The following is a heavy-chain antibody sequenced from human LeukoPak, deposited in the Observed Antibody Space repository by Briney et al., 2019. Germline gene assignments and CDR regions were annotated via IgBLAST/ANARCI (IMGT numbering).Heavy chain of an antibody. CDR1: GYTFTSYY. V-gene: IGHV1-46*04. Sequence: ASVKVSCKASGYTFTSYYMHWVRQAPGQGLEWMGIINPSGGSTIYAQKLQGRVTMTRDTSTSTVYMELSSLRSEDTAVYYCARAPGDDFWSGPYYYYGMDVWGQGTTVTVSS. D-gene: IGHD3-3*01. J-gene: IGHJ6*02. CDR2: INPSGGST. CDR3: ARAPGDDFWSGPYYYYGMDV.